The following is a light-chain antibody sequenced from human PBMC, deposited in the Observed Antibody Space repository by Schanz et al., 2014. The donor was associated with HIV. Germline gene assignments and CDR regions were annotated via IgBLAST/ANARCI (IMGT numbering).Light chain of an antibody. CDR1: SSDFGRNED. V-gene: IGLV2-14*03. Sequence: QSALTQPASVSGSPGQSITVSCTGASSDFGRNEDVSWYQQHPGKAPKLMIYDGTNRPSGVSDRFSGSMSGNTASLTISGLQAEDEADYYCSSYISGHTWVFGGGTKVTVL. CDR2: DGT. CDR3: SSYISGHTWV. J-gene: IGLJ3*02.